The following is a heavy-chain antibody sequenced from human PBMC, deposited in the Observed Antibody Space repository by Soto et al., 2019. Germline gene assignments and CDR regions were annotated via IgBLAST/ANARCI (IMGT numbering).Heavy chain of an antibody. D-gene: IGHD2-2*01. V-gene: IGHV4-34*01. CDR3: AREPYQPLPRLDTGFDY. Sequence: SETLSLTCAVYGGSFSGYYWSWIRQPPGKGLEWIGEINHSGSTNYNPSLKSRVTISVDTSKNQFSLKLSSVTAADTAVYYCAREPYQPLPRLDTGFDYWGQGNMVTLSS. J-gene: IGHJ4*02. CDR1: GGSFSGYY. CDR2: INHSGST.